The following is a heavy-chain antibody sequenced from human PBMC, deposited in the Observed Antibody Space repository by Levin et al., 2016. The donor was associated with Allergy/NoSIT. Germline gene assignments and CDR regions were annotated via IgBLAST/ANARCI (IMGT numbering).Heavy chain of an antibody. D-gene: IGHD2-15*01. Sequence: GESLKISCAASGFTFSSYEMNWVRQAPGKGLEWVSYISSSGSTIYYADSVKGRFTISRDNAKNTLYLQMNSLRAEDTAVYYCARGPHCSGGSCYSYNWFDPWGQGTLVTVSS. CDR2: ISSSGSTI. CDR1: GFTFSSYE. J-gene: IGHJ5*02. CDR3: ARGPHCSGGSCYSYNWFDP. V-gene: IGHV3-48*03.